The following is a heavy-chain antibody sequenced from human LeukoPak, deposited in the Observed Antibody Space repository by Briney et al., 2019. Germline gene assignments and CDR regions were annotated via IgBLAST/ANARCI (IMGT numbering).Heavy chain of an antibody. D-gene: IGHD3-10*01. V-gene: IGHV3-30*02. CDR3: AKPMVRGVINFYYYYYMDV. Sequence: GGSLRLSCAASGFTFSSYGMHWVRQAPGKGLEWVAFIRYGGSNKYYADSVKGRFTISRDNSKNTLYLQMNSLRAEDTAVYYCAKPMVRGVINFYYYYYMDVWGKGTTVTVSS. CDR2: IRYGGSNK. J-gene: IGHJ6*03. CDR1: GFTFSSYG.